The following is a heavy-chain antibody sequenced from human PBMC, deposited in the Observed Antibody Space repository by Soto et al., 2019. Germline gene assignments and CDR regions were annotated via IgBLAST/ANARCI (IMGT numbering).Heavy chain of an antibody. Sequence: GESLKISCECSGYSFTSYCIGWVRQMPGKGLEWVGIICPGDSDSRYSPSFQGQVTISADKSISTAYVQWSSLKASDTAMYYCARGRRSIVGATNFDFWGQGTLVTVSS. V-gene: IGHV5-51*01. CDR1: GYSFTSYC. CDR3: ARGRRSIVGATNFDF. D-gene: IGHD1-26*01. CDR2: ICPGDSDS. J-gene: IGHJ4*02.